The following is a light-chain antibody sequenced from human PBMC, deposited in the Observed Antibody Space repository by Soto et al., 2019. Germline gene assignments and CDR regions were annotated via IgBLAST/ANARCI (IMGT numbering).Light chain of an antibody. J-gene: IGLJ1*01. CDR3: SSYTSSSTHV. Sequence: QSALTQPASVSGSRGQSITISCTGTPTHVGAYNFVSWYQQHPGKLPKLMIFDVSRRPSGVSDRFSGSKSGNTASLTISGLQAEDEGDYYCSSYTSSSTHVFGSGTKLTVL. CDR2: DVS. CDR1: PTHVGAYNF. V-gene: IGLV2-14*03.